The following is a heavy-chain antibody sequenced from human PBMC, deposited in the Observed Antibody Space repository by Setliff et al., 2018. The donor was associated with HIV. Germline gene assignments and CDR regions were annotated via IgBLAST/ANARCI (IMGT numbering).Heavy chain of an antibody. V-gene: IGHV1-2*06. D-gene: IGHD4-17*01. CDR1: GYTFTDYF. J-gene: IGHJ4*02. CDR3: ARNYGADSNYFDY. CDR2: INPSRHNT. Sequence: AASVKVSCKASGYTFTDYFIHWVRQAPGQGLEWMGRINPSRHNTIYAPRYQGGVTMTRDTSISTAYMELGGLRSDDTAVYYCARNYGADSNYFDYWGQGTLVTVSS.